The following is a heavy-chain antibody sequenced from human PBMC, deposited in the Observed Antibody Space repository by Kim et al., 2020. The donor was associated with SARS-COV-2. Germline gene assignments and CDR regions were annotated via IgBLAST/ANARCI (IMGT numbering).Heavy chain of an antibody. CDR3: ARDVGGGDYLDL. D-gene: IGHD4-17*01. V-gene: IGHV4-4*06. Sequence: TNYNAALKSRVTTSVDTSKNQFALKLTSVTAADTAVYYCARDVGGGDYLDLWGRGTLVTVSS. J-gene: IGHJ5*02. CDR2: T.